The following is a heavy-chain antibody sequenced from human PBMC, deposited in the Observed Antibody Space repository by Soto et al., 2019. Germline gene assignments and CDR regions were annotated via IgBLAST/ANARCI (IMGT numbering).Heavy chain of an antibody. V-gene: IGHV4-39*01. D-gene: IGHD1-26*01. CDR3: ASSIVGAKTSPVKVDY. Sequence: ETLSLTCTVSGGSISSSSYYWGWIRQPPGKGLEWIGSIYYSGSTYYNPSLKSRVTISVDTSKNQFSLKLSSVTAADTAVYYCASSIVGAKTSPVKVDYWGQGTLVTVSS. CDR1: GGSISSSSYY. CDR2: IYYSGST. J-gene: IGHJ4*02.